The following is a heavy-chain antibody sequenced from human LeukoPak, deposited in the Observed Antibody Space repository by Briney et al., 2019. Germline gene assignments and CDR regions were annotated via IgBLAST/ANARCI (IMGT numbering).Heavy chain of an antibody. Sequence: PGGSLRLSCAAPGFTFSSYSMNWVRQAPGKGLEWVSYISSSSTIYYADSVKGRFTISRDNAKNSLYLQMNSLRAEDTAVYYCAGGGIAVAGTFGYGHSVDYWGQGTLVTVSS. D-gene: IGHD6-19*01. CDR2: ISSSSTI. V-gene: IGHV3-48*01. CDR1: GFTFSSYS. CDR3: AGGGIAVAGTFGYGHSVDY. J-gene: IGHJ4*02.